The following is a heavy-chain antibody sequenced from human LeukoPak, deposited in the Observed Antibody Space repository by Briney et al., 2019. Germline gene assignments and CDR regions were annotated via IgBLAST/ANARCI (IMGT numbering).Heavy chain of an antibody. CDR1: GGSISSSRDY. D-gene: IGHD6-19*01. V-gene: IGHV4-39*01. CDR2: IYYSGST. Sequence: SETLSLTCTVSGGSISSSRDYWGWIRQPPGKGLEWIGSIYYSGSTYYNPSLKSRVTISVNTSKNQFSLKLSSVTAADTAVYYCARHVEIAVAGPIDYWGQGTLVTVSS. CDR3: ARHVEIAVAGPIDY. J-gene: IGHJ4*02.